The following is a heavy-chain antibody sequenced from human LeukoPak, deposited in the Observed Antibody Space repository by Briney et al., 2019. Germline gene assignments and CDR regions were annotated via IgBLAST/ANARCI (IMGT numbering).Heavy chain of an antibody. CDR3: ARDRLNSHLYGMGGYYYYYYMDV. CDR2: INPNSGGT. J-gene: IGHJ6*03. Sequence: ASVKVSCKASGYTFTGYYMHWERQAPGQGLEWMGWINPNSGGTNYAQKFQGRVTMTRDTSISTAYMELSRLRSEDTAVYYCARDRLNSHLYGMGGYYYYYYMDVWGKGTTVTISS. D-gene: IGHD1-26*01. V-gene: IGHV1-2*02. CDR1: GYTFTGYY.